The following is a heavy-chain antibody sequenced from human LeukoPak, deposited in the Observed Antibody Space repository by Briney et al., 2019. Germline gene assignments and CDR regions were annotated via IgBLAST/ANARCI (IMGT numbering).Heavy chain of an antibody. CDR1: GYTFTSYA. J-gene: IGHJ4*02. Sequence: ASVKVSCKASGYTFTSYAISWVRQAPGQGLEWVGWISAYSGNTNYAQNLQDRVTMTTDTSTSTAYMELRSLRSDDTAVYYCARAGRYYDSSGYYYLDYWGQGTLVTVSS. CDR2: ISAYSGNT. D-gene: IGHD3-22*01. V-gene: IGHV1-18*01. CDR3: ARAGRYYDSSGYYYLDY.